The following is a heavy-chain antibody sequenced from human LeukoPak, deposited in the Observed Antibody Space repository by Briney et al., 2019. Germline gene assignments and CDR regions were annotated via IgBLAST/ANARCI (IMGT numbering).Heavy chain of an antibody. CDR1: GFTFSSYG. CDR2: ISYDGSNK. D-gene: IGHD3-22*01. V-gene: IGHV3-30*18. Sequence: GRSLRLSCAASGFTFSSYGMHWVRQAPGKGLELVAVISYDGSNKYYADSVKRRFTISRDNSKNTLYLQMNSLRAEDTAVYYCAKLVDSSGYYSYDAFDIWGQGTMVTVSS. CDR3: AKLVDSSGYYSYDAFDI. J-gene: IGHJ3*02.